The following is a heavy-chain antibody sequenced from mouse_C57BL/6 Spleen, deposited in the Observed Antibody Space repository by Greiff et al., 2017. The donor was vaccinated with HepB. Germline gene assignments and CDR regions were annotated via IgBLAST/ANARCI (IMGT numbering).Heavy chain of an antibody. Sequence: QVQLKESGPGLVQPSQSLSITCTVSGFSLTSYGVHWVRQSPGKGLEWLGVIWSGGSTDYNAAFISRLSISKDNSKSQVFFKMNSLQADDTAIYYCAAGDDYYFDYWGQGTTLTVSS. J-gene: IGHJ2*01. D-gene: IGHD2-4*01. CDR3: AAGDDYYFDY. CDR2: IWSGGST. V-gene: IGHV2-2*01. CDR1: GFSLTSYG.